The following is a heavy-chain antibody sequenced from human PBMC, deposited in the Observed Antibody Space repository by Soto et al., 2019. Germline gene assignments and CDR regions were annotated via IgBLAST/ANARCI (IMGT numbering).Heavy chain of an antibody. V-gene: IGHV1-8*01. D-gene: IGHD3-3*01. CDR3: ARGWYYDFWSGYYTRLSGFYGMDV. Sequence: GXSVKVSCKASGYTFTSYDINWVRQATVQGLEWMGWMNPNSGNTGYAQKFQGRVTMTRNTSISTAYMELSSLRSEDTAVYYCARGWYYDFWSGYYTRLSGFYGMDVWGQGTTVTVSS. CDR2: MNPNSGNT. CDR1: GYTFTSYD. J-gene: IGHJ6*02.